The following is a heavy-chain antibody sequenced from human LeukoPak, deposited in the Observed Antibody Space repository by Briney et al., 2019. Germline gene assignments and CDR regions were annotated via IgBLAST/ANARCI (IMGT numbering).Heavy chain of an antibody. CDR2: IRFDGSTL. CDR1: GFIFSNYG. Sequence: PGGSLRLXCAASGFIFSNYGMHWVRHSPDKGLEGVTFIRFDGSTLYYADSVKGRFTISRDNSKDTLYLQMSSLRLEDTGVYYCAKEGGDGSPFDYWGQGILVTVSS. D-gene: IGHD5-24*01. J-gene: IGHJ4*02. CDR3: AKEGGDGSPFDY. V-gene: IGHV3-30*02.